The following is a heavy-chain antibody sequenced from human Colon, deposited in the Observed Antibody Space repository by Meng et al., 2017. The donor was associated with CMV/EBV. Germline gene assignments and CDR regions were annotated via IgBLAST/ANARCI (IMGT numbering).Heavy chain of an antibody. J-gene: IGHJ4*02. CDR2: ISPNSGGT. CDR3: ASYGSGTYSIFDN. Sequence: CQAPGHPFTGYYLPWMRQAPGQGLEWMGRISPNSGGTNYAQKFQGRFTMTRDTSISMAYMDLSGLTSDDTAVYYCASYGSGTYSIFDNWGQGTLVTVSS. D-gene: IGHD3-10*01. CDR1: GHPFTGYY. V-gene: IGHV1-2*06.